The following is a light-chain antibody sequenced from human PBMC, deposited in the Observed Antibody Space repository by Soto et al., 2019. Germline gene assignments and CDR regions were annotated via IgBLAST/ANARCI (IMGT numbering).Light chain of an antibody. V-gene: IGKV1-39*01. CDR1: QSISHY. Sequence: DIQMTQSPSSLSASVGDRVTITCRASQSISHYLTWYQQKPGKAPTVLIYAASSLLSGVPSRFSGSGSGTHFTLTIRSLQPEDFATYYCQQSDSPPLTFGGGTKVE. CDR3: QQSDSPPLT. CDR2: AAS. J-gene: IGKJ4*01.